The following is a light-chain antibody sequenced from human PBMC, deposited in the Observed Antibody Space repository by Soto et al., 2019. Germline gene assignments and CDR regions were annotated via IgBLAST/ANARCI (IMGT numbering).Light chain of an antibody. Sequence: DVVITKSTESLSLALCERAAINFNSSQIVLHRSNNKNYRAWYQQQPAQPPRLLISWESTRESGVPERFRGSGSGTDFTLPIISMLQADVAVYYCQQYYDILVLSFGGGTKVDIK. CDR1: QIVLHRSNNKNY. V-gene: IGKV4-1*01. J-gene: IGKJ4*01. CDR2: WES. CDR3: QQYYDILVLS.